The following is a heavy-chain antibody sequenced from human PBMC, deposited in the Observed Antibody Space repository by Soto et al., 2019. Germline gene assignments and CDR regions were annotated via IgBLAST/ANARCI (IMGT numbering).Heavy chain of an antibody. CDR3: ARGIIAGPGRDYFDS. Sequence: PGGSLRLSCAASGFTFSSYGMHWVRQAPGKGLEWVAVIRYDGTNKYYAESVKGRFTISRDNSKNTLYLQMSSLRLDDTAVYYCARGIIAGPGRDYFDSWGQGTLVTVSS. CDR2: IRYDGTNK. D-gene: IGHD6-13*01. V-gene: IGHV3-33*01. J-gene: IGHJ4*02. CDR1: GFTFSSYG.